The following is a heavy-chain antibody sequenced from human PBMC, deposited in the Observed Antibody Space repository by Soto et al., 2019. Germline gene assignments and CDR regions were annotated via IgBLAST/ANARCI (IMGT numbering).Heavy chain of an antibody. CDR1: GGSISSADFF. V-gene: IGHV4-30-4*01. CDR3: AREPYLPMARNDF. CDR2: IYYSGTT. D-gene: IGHD3-10*01. Sequence: SETLSLTCTVSGGSISSADFFWTWLRQPPGKGLEWLGYIYYSGTTYYIPSLKGRLIISIDTSRNHFPLCLNSVTAADTAVYYCAREPYLPMARNDFWGQGAQVTVSS. J-gene: IGHJ4*02.